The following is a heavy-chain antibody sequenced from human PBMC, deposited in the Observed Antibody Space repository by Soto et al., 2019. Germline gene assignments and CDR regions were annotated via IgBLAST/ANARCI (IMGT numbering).Heavy chain of an antibody. CDR3: ARAWGVYQLPYFDY. D-gene: IGHD2-2*01. CDR1: GYTFTSYG. V-gene: IGHV1-18*01. Sequence: ASVKVSCKASGYTFTSYGISWVRQAPGQGLEWMGWISAYNGNTNYAQKLQGRVTMTTDTSTSTAYMELRSLRSDDTAVYYCARAWGVYQLPYFDYWGQGTLVTVSS. J-gene: IGHJ4*02. CDR2: ISAYNGNT.